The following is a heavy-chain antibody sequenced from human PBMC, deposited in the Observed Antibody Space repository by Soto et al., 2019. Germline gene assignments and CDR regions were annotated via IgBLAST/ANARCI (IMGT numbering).Heavy chain of an antibody. Sequence: QLQLQESGSGLVKPSQTLSLTCAVSGGSISSGGYSWSWIRQPPGKGLEWVGYIYHSGSNYYNPSIKSRVTISVDRSKNQFSLKLSSVTTADTAVYYCARGGIITFGGVIDDAFDIWGQGTMVTVSS. J-gene: IGHJ3*02. CDR2: IYHSGSN. V-gene: IGHV4-30-2*01. CDR1: GGSISSGGYS. D-gene: IGHD3-16*02. CDR3: ARGGIITFGGVIDDAFDI.